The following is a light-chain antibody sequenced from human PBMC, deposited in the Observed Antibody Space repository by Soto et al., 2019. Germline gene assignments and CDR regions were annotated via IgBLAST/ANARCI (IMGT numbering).Light chain of an antibody. CDR3: QQRRNPRT. CDR2: DAS. CDR1: QSVSYF. V-gene: IGKV3-11*01. Sequence: DIVLTQSPATLSLSPGERATLSCRASQSVSYFLAWYQQKPGQAPRLLMYDASNSATGIPARFSGSGSGTDFTLTISSLAPEDFAVYCCQQRRNPRTFGQGTKV. J-gene: IGKJ1*01.